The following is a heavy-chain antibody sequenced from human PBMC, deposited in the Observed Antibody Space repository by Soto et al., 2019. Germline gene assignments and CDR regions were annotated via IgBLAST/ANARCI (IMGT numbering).Heavy chain of an antibody. CDR3: ARDSLQSGFDY. V-gene: IGHV4-31*03. Sequence: TSETLSLTCTVPGGSISSGGYYWSWIRQHPGKGLEWIGYIYYSGSTYYNPSLKSRVTISVDTSKNQFSLKLSSVTAADTAVYYCARDSLQSGFDYWGQGTLVTVSS. CDR2: IYYSGST. D-gene: IGHD1-1*01. CDR1: GGSISSGGYY. J-gene: IGHJ4*02.